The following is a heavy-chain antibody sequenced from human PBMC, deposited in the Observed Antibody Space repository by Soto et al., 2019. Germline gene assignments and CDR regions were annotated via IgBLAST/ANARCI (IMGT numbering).Heavy chain of an antibody. D-gene: IGHD1-1*01. V-gene: IGHV1-18*01. J-gene: IGHJ4*02. CDR2: ISAHNGNT. CDR3: ARGRYGDY. Sequence: QVHLVQSGAEVKKPGASVKVSCKGSGYIFTTYGITLVRQAPGKGLEWMGWISAHNGNTNYAQKLQGRVTVTRDTSTSTAYMELRNLRSDDTAVYYCARGRYGDYWGQGDLVTVSS. CDR1: GYIFTTYG.